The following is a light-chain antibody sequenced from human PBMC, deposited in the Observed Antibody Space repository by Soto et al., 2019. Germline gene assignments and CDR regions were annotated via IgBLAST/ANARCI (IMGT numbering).Light chain of an antibody. CDR3: SSYTGSTNYV. V-gene: IGLV2-14*01. J-gene: IGLJ1*01. CDR2: QVT. CDR1: GSDVGIYNY. Sequence: QSALTQPASVSGSPGQSITISCTGTGSDVGIYNYVSWYQQHPGKAPKLMIYQVTNRPSGVSNRFSGSKSGNTAPLTISGLQAEDEADYYCSSYTGSTNYVFGTGTKVTVL.